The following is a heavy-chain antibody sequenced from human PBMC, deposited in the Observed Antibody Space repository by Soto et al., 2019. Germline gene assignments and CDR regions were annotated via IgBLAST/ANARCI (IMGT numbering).Heavy chain of an antibody. CDR2: ISGSGGST. CDR1: GFTFSSYA. CDR3: AKDAQXYYDSSGYYVVGFAFDI. D-gene: IGHD3-22*01. J-gene: IGHJ3*02. V-gene: IGHV3-23*01. Sequence: GGSLRLSCAASGFTFSSYAMSWVRQAPGKGLEWVSAISGSGGSTYYADSVKGRFTISRDNSKNTLYLQMNSLRAEDTAVYYCAKDAQXYYDSSGYYVVGFAFDIWGQGTMVTVSS.